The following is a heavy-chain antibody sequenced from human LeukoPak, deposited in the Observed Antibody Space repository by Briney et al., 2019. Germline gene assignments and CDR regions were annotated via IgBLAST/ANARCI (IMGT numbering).Heavy chain of an antibody. Sequence: ASVKVSCKASGYTFTSYGISWVRQAPGQGLEWMGWISAYNGNTNYAQKLQGRVTMTTDTSTSTAYMELRSLRSDDTAVYYCARAPSSSWPPGYFDYWGQGTLVTVSS. D-gene: IGHD6-13*01. CDR3: ARAPSSSWPPGYFDY. CDR2: ISAYNGNT. J-gene: IGHJ4*02. CDR1: GYTFTSYG. V-gene: IGHV1-18*01.